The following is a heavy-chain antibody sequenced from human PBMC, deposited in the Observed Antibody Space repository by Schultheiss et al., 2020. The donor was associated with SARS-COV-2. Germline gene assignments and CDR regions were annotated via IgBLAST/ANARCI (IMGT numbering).Heavy chain of an antibody. D-gene: IGHD3-10*01. V-gene: IGHV1-46*01. J-gene: IGHJ4*02. CDR3: AKDLWFGEVVALFDY. Sequence: GESLKISCKASGYTFTSYYMHWVRQAPGQGLEWMGIINPSGGSTSYAQKFQGRVTMTRDTSTSTVYMELSSLRSEDTAVYYCAKDLWFGEVVALFDYWGQGTLVTVSS. CDR2: INPSGGST. CDR1: GYTFTSYY.